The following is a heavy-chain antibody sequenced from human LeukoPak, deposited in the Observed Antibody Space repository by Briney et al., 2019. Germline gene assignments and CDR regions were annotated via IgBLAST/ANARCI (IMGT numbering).Heavy chain of an antibody. J-gene: IGHJ6*03. Sequence: GASVKVSCKASGYTFTGYYMHWVRQAPGQGLEWMGGIIPIFGTANYAQKFQGRVTITADKSTSTAYMELSSLRSEDTAVYYCARTQVAAAGFHYYYMDVWGKGTTVTVSS. V-gene: IGHV1-69*06. CDR1: GYTFTGYY. D-gene: IGHD6-13*01. CDR2: IIPIFGTA. CDR3: ARTQVAAAGFHYYYMDV.